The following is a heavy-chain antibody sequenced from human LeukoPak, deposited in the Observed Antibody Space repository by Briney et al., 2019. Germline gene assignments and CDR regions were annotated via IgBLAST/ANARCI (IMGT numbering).Heavy chain of an antibody. D-gene: IGHD2-8*01. Sequence: SETLSLTCTVSGGSISSGSYYWGWIRQPPGKGLEWIGSIYYSGSTYYNPSLKSRVTISVDTSKNQFSLKLSSVTAADTAVYYCARERGYCTNGVCYYFDYWGQGTLVTVSS. CDR3: ARERGYCTNGVCYYFDY. V-gene: IGHV4-39*07. CDR1: GGSISSGSYY. CDR2: IYYSGST. J-gene: IGHJ4*02.